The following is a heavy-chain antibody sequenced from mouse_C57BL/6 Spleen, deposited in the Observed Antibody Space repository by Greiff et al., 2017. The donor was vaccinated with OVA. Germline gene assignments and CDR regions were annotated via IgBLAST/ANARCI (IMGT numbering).Heavy chain of an antibody. CDR1: GYSITSGYY. Sequence: EVQLQQSGPGLVKPSQSLSLTCSVTGYSITSGYYWNWIRQFPGNKLEWMGYISYDGSNNYNPSLKNRISITRDTSKNQFFLKLNSVTTEDTATYYCASCDGYYCYFDYWGQGTTLTVSS. CDR2: ISYDGSN. CDR3: ASCDGYYCYFDY. V-gene: IGHV3-6*01. D-gene: IGHD2-3*01. J-gene: IGHJ2*01.